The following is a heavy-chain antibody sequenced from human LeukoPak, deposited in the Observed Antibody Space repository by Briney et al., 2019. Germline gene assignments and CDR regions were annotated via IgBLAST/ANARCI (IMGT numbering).Heavy chain of an antibody. CDR3: ARDLTMVRGVTLYYYYGMDV. CDR1: GYTFTGYY. Sequence: SVKVSCKASGYTFTGYYMHWVRQAPGQGLEWMGWINPISGGTNYAQKFQGRVTMTRDTSISTAYMELSRLRSDDTAVYYCARDLTMVRGVTLYYYYGMDVWGQGTTVTVSS. J-gene: IGHJ6*02. CDR2: INPISGGT. V-gene: IGHV1-2*02. D-gene: IGHD3-10*01.